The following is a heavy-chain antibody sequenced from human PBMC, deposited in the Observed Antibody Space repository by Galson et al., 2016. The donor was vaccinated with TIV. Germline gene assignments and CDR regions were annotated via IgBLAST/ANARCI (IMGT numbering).Heavy chain of an antibody. CDR3: ARDNFLRFFDWTPRAGYMDV. D-gene: IGHD3-9*01. Sequence: SLRLSCAASGFRFSNHGMHWVRQAPGKGLEWVAVIWYDGSKTQYVESVKGRFTISRANSKNTLYLQMNIPRADDKAVYYCARDNFLRFFDWTPRAGYMDVWGKGTTVIVSS. CDR2: IWYDGSKT. CDR1: GFRFSNHG. V-gene: IGHV3-33*01. J-gene: IGHJ6*03.